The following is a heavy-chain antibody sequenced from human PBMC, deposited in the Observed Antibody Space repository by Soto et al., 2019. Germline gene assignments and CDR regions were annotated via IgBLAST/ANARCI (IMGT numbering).Heavy chain of an antibody. J-gene: IGHJ4*02. D-gene: IGHD3-16*01. CDR2: ISGSRGNA. CDR3: AREMAGLGGEYDY. V-gene: IGHV1-18*01. Sequence: QVQLVQSGAEVKNPGASVKVSCKTSGYTFTKYGVGWVRQAPGQGLEWMGWISGSRGNANYAEKVQGRITLTTDTSTSTAYIELGSLRSDDPAVYYCAREMAGLGGEYDYWGQGTLVTVSS. CDR1: GYTFTKYG.